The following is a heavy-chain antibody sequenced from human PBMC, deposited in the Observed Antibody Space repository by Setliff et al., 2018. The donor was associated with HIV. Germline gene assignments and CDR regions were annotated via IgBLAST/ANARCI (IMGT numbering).Heavy chain of an antibody. CDR1: GFTFDDYN. D-gene: IGHD5-18*01. J-gene: IGHJ4*02. Sequence: LRLSCVASGFTFDDYNMYWVRQAPGKGLEWVSLISRDGHSTYYADSVRGRFTISRDNSKNSLYLRLNSLRGEDTALYYCAKGGYNYGYFDYWGQGTLVTVSS. V-gene: IGHV3-43*01. CDR2: ISRDGHST. CDR3: AKGGYNYGYFDY.